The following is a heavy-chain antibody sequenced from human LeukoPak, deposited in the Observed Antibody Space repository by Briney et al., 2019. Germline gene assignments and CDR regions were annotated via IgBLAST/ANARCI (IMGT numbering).Heavy chain of an antibody. CDR2: IYSGGST. CDR3: ARVESYCSSTSCPLYYYYYMDV. CDR1: GFTVSSNY. J-gene: IGHJ6*03. D-gene: IGHD2-2*01. V-gene: IGHV3-53*01. Sequence: PGGSLRLSCAASGFTVSSNYMSWVRQVPGKGLEWVSVIYSGGSTYYADSVKGRFTISRDNSKNTLYLQMNSLRAEDTAVYYCARVESYCSSTSCPLYYYYYMDVWGKGTTVTVSS.